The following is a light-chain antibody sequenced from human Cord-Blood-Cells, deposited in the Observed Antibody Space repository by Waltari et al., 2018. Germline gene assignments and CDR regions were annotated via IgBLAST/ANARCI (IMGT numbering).Light chain of an antibody. V-gene: IGKV3-11*01. J-gene: IGKJ4*01. CDR1: QSVSSY. Sequence: DIVLRQSPATLSLSPGERATLSCRASQSVSSYLAWYQQKPGQAPRLLIYDASNRATGIPARFSGSGSGTDFTLTISSLEPEDFAVYYCQQRSNWLTFGGGTKVEIK. CDR2: DAS. CDR3: QQRSNWLT.